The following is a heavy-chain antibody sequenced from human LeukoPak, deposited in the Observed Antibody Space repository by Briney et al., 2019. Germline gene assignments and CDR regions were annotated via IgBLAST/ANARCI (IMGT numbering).Heavy chain of an antibody. V-gene: IGHV4-59*01. CDR3: ARGDLTGYFSFDY. CDR1: GGSIGSYY. J-gene: IGHJ4*02. Sequence: SETLSLTCTVSGGSIGSYYWSWIRQPPGKGLEWIGYIYYSGSTNYNPSLKSRVTISVDTSKNQFSLKLSSVTAADTAVYYCARGDLTGYFSFDYWGQGTLVTVSS. D-gene: IGHD3-9*01. CDR2: IYYSGST.